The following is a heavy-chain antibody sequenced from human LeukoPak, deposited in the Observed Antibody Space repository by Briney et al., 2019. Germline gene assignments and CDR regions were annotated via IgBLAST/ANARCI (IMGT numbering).Heavy chain of an antibody. CDR1: GYTFTSYY. CDR3: ARVGDCSGGSCSARKASRWPPEDY. V-gene: IGHV1-46*03. D-gene: IGHD2-15*01. CDR2: INPSGGST. J-gene: IGHJ4*02. Sequence: ASVKVSCKASGYTFTSYYMHWVRQAPGQGLERMGIINPSGGSTSYAQKFQGRVTMTRDTSTSTVYMELSSLRSEDTAVYYCARVGDCSGGSCSARKASRWPPEDYWGQGTLVTVSS.